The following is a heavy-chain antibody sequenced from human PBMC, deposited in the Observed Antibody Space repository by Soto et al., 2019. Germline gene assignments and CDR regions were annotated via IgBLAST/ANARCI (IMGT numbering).Heavy chain of an antibody. D-gene: IGHD6-19*01. J-gene: IGHJ6*02. CDR1: GSAITRYY. V-gene: IGHV1-46*01. Sequence: QVDLVQSGAEVKKPGASVTISCKASGSAITRYYIHWVRQAPGRGLEWMGIINPGGGSASYAQKFQDRVTIDKDTSTGTVYMDLRSLRTEDTAVYYCARDTSGWSLNGLDVWDQATTVNVSS. CDR3: ARDTSGWSLNGLDV. CDR2: INPGGGSA.